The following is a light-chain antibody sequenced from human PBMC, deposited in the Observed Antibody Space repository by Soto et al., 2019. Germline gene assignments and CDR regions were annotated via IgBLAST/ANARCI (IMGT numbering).Light chain of an antibody. V-gene: IGLV1-40*01. CDR3: QSYYRVGGYV. CDR2: GNS. Sequence: QSVLTQPPSVSGAPGQRVTISCTGSSSNIGAGYDVHWYQQVPGTAPKLLIYGNSNRPSGVPDRFSGSKSGTSASLAITGLQAEDEADYYCQSYYRVGGYVFGTGTKLTVL. CDR1: SSNIGAGYD. J-gene: IGLJ1*01.